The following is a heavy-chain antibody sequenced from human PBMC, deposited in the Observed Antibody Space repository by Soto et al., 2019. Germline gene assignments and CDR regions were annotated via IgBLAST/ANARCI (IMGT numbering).Heavy chain of an antibody. V-gene: IGHV4-30-4*01. D-gene: IGHD3-22*01. J-gene: IGHJ4*02. Sequence: QVQLQESGPGLVKPAQTLSLTCTVSGGSISSDNYYWSWIRQPPGKGLEWIGYIYFNGATYHNPSPKSRLIISIDTSRNQFSLKLSSVTAADTAVYYCASTRYSDNSASAYWGRGTLVTVSS. CDR3: ASTRYSDNSASAY. CDR2: IYFNGAT. CDR1: GGSISSDNYY.